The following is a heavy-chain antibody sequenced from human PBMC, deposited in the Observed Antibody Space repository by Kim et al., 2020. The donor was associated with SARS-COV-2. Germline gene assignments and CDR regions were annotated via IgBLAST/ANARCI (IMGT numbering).Heavy chain of an antibody. CDR3: ARLHRAGGSTLRFDP. CDR1: GGSISSSSYY. CDR2: IYYSGST. V-gene: IGHV4-39*07. Sequence: SETLSLTCTVSGGSISSSSYYWGWIRQPPGKGLEWIGSIYYSGSTYYNPSLKSRVTISVDTSKNQFSLKLSSVTAADTAVYYCARLHRAGGSTLRFDPWGQGTLVTVSS. D-gene: IGHD3-10*01. J-gene: IGHJ5*02.